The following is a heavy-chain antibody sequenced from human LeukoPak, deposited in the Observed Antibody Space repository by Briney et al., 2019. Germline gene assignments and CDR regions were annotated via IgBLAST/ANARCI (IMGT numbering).Heavy chain of an antibody. V-gene: IGHV3-15*01. J-gene: IGHJ6*04. CDR1: GFTFSNAW. Sequence: PGGSLRLSCAASGFTFSNAWMSWVRQAPGKGLEWVGRIKSKTDGGTTDYAAPVKGRFTISRDDSKNTLYLQMNSLKTEDTAVYYCTTAPSLMVRGVIILSGPYYYGMDVWGKGTTVTVSS. D-gene: IGHD3-10*01. CDR2: IKSKTDGGTT. CDR3: TTAPSLMVRGVIILSGPYYYGMDV.